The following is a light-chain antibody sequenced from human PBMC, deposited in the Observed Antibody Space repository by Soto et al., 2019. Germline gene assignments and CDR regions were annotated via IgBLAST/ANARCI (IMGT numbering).Light chain of an antibody. CDR3: QQYGSSPFT. CDR2: GAS. J-gene: IGKJ3*01. V-gene: IGKV3-20*01. Sequence: EIVLTQSPGTLSLSPGERATLSCRARQSVSSSFLAWHQQKPGQAPRLLIYGASSRATGIPDRFSGSGSGTDFTLTISRLEPEDFAVYYCQQYGSSPFTFGPGTKVDIK. CDR1: QSVSSSF.